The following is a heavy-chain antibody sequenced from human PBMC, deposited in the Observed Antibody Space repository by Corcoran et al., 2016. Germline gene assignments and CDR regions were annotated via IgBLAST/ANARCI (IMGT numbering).Heavy chain of an antibody. D-gene: IGHD6-19*01. J-gene: IGHJ6*02. CDR1: GYTFTSYY. CDR3: ARDRYSSGWYTGDYYYYGMDV. V-gene: IGHV1-46*01. CDR2: INPSGGRA. Sequence: QVKLVEYGAEVKKSGASVKVSCKASGYTFTSYYMRWVRQAPGQGLEWMGIINPSGGRASYAQKFQGRGTMIRDTSTSTVYMMLSSLRAEDTAVYYCARDRYSSGWYTGDYYYYGMDVWGQVSMVTVSS.